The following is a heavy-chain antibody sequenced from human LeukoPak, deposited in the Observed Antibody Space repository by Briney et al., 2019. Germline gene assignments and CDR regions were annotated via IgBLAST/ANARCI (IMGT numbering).Heavy chain of an antibody. V-gene: IGHV4-34*01. Sequence: KSSETLSLTCAVYGGSFSGYYWSWIRQPPGKGLEWIGEINHSGSTNYNPSLKSRVTISVDTSKNQFSLKLSSVTAADTAVYYCARLKTYYYDSSGYSTVGRPRAFDYWGQGTLVTVSS. D-gene: IGHD3-22*01. CDR2: INHSGST. CDR1: GGSFSGYY. J-gene: IGHJ4*02. CDR3: ARLKTYYYDSSGYSTVGRPRAFDY.